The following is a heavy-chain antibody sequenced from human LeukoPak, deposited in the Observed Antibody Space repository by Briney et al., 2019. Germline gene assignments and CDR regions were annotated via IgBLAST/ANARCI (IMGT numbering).Heavy chain of an antibody. Sequence: PGGSLRLSCAASGFTFSTYTMNWVRQAPGKGLEWVSSISSTTTYIYHADSVKGRFTISRDNAKNSLYLQMNGLRVEDTAVYYCAGELPNEGFDYWGQGTLVTVSS. J-gene: IGHJ4*02. V-gene: IGHV3-21*01. CDR1: GFTFSTYT. CDR3: AGELPNEGFDY. CDR2: ISSTTTYI. D-gene: IGHD1-1*01.